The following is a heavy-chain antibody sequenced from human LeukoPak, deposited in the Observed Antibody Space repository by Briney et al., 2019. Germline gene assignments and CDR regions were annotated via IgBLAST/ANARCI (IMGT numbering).Heavy chain of an antibody. D-gene: IGHD6-19*01. CDR2: IRADGTNK. V-gene: IGHV3-30*02. J-gene: IGHJ4*02. Sequence: TAGTLRLYCAASGFTFSDNGMQRVGPAPGKGLEWMAFIRADGTNKDYADSVKGRFTISRDNSKNTLELQMNSLKPEDKAECSCARAAYYISGWPLDFWGEGTLVTVSS. CDR1: GFTFSDNG. CDR3: ARAAYYISGWPLDF.